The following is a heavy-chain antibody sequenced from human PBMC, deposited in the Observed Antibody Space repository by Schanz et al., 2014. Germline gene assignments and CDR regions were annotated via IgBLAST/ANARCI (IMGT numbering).Heavy chain of an antibody. CDR2: ISGSGGST. V-gene: IGHV3-23*04. CDR3: AKIRYDSSGYYLPYYGMDV. J-gene: IGHJ6*02. D-gene: IGHD3-22*01. CDR1: GFTLTSYA. Sequence: EVHLVESGGGLVQPGGSLRLSCEASGFTLTSYALTWVRQAPGKGLEWVAGISGSGGSTDYADSVKGRFIIPRDNSKNTLYLQMNSLRAEDTAVYYCAKIRYDSSGYYLPYYGMDVWGQGTTVIVSS.